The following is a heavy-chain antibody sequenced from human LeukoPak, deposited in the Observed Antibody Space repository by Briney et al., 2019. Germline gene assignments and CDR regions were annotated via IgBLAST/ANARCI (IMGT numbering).Heavy chain of an antibody. J-gene: IGHJ5*02. CDR3: ARDDYRGVTNFDP. Sequence: SETLSLTCTVSGGSISPYFWSWIRQPPAPGLEWIGYISYTGSTNYNPSLKSRVTISVDTSKNQFSLQLTSVTAADTAVYYCARDDYRGVTNFDPWGQGALVTVSS. D-gene: IGHD3-10*01. V-gene: IGHV4-59*01. CDR1: GGSISPYF. CDR2: ISYTGST.